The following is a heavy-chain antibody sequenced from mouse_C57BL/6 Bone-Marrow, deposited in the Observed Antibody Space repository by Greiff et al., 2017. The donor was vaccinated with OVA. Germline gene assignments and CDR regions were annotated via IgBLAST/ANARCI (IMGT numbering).Heavy chain of an antibody. CDR3: ARRGHYGSSSYYFDY. Sequence: VQLQQSGPELVKPGASVKIPCKASGYTFTDYNMDWVKQSHGKSLEWIGDINPNNGGTIYNQKFKGKATLTVDKSSSTAYMELRSLTSEDTAVYYCARRGHYGSSSYYFDYWGQGTTLTVSS. D-gene: IGHD1-1*01. V-gene: IGHV1-18*01. CDR2: INPNNGGT. CDR1: GYTFTDYN. J-gene: IGHJ2*01.